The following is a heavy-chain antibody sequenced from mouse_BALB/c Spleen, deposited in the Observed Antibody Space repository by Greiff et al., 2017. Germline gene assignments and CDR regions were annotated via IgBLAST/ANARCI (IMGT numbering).Heavy chain of an antibody. D-gene: IGHD2-4*01. CDR1: GYTFTEYI. CDR2: FYPGSGSI. CDR3: ARHEEGDYDAFAY. J-gene: IGHJ3*01. V-gene: IGHV1-62-2*01. Sequence: VKVVESGAGLVKPGASVKLSCKASGYTFTEYIIHWVKQRSGQGLEWIGWFYPGSGSIKYNEKFKDKATLTADKSSSTVYMELSRLTSEDSAVYFCARHEEGDYDAFAYWGQGTLVTVSA.